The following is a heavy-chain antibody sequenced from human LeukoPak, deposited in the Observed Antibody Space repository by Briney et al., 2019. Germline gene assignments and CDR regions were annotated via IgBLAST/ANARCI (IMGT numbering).Heavy chain of an antibody. J-gene: IGHJ2*01. Sequence: ASVKVSCKASGYTFTSSGISWVRQAPGQGLEYMGWISVYNGHTKYTQKLQGRVTMTTDTSTSIVYMELRSLRSDDTAVYYCARVGGISSHKWYLDLWGRGTLVTVSS. CDR2: ISVYNGHT. V-gene: IGHV1-18*01. CDR3: ARVGGISSHKWYLDL. D-gene: IGHD4-23*01. CDR1: GYTFTSSG.